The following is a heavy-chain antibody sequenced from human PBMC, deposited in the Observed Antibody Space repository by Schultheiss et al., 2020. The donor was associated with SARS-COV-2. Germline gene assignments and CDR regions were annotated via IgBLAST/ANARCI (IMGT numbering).Heavy chain of an antibody. CDR2: ISYDGSNK. V-gene: IGHV3-30-3*01. Sequence: GESLKISCAAFGFTFSSYAMHWVRQAPGKGLEWVAVISYDGSNKYYADSVKGRFTISRDNSKNTLYLQMNSLRAEDTAVYYCAREEWAVAGMSAFDIWGQGTMVTVAS. CDR3: AREEWAVAGMSAFDI. CDR1: GFTFSSYA. D-gene: IGHD6-19*01. J-gene: IGHJ3*02.